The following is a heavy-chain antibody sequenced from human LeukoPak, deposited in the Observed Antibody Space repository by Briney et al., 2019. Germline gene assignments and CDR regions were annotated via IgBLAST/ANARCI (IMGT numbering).Heavy chain of an antibody. V-gene: IGHV3-13*01. D-gene: IGHD3-22*01. CDR3: ARGLYYYDSSGHREINWFDP. Sequence: GGSLRLSCAASGFTFSSYDMHWVRHATGKGLVWVSAIGTAGDTYYPGSVKGRFTISRENAKNSLYLQMNSLRAEDTAVYYCARGLYYYDSSGHREINWFDPWGQGTLVTVSS. CDR2: IGTAGDT. CDR1: GFTFSSYD. J-gene: IGHJ5*02.